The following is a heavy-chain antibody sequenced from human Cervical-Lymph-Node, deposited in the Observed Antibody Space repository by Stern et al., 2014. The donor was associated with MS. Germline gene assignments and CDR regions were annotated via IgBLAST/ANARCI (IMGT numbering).Heavy chain of an antibody. CDR3: ARADCSGGSCYPQGYNY. V-gene: IGHV1-18*04. D-gene: IGHD2-15*01. Sequence: QVQLVQSGAEVKKPGASVKGSCKASGYTFTSYGISWVRQAPGQVLEWMGWISAYNGNTNYAQKLQGRVTMTTDTSTSTAYMELRSLRSDDTAVYYCARADCSGGSCYPQGYNYLGQGTLVTVSS. CDR1: GYTFTSYG. J-gene: IGHJ4*02. CDR2: ISAYNGNT.